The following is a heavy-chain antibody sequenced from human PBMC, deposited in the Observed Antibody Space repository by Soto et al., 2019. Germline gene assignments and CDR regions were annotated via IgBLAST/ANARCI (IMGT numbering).Heavy chain of an antibody. CDR3: ARHHSLWPRDY. Sequence: QLQLQESGPGLVKPSETLSLTCTVSGGSISSSSYYWGWIRQPPGKGLEWIGSIYYSGSTYYNPSLKSRVTISVDTSKNQFSLKLSSVTAADTAVYYCARHHSLWPRDYWGQGTLVTVSS. V-gene: IGHV4-39*01. D-gene: IGHD3-10*01. CDR1: GGSISSSSYY. J-gene: IGHJ4*02. CDR2: IYYSGST.